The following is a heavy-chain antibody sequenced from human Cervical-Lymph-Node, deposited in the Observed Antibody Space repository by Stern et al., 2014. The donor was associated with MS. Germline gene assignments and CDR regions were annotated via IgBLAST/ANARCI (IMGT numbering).Heavy chain of an antibody. D-gene: IGHD3-10*01. CDR3: ARRGDEAVYGLDV. J-gene: IGHJ6*02. CDR1: GYRFSSHW. CDR2: IYPGDSDP. V-gene: IGHV5-51*04. Sequence: VQLVQSGAEVKKPGESLKISCKGAGYRFSSHWIGWVRQMPGKSLEYMGIIYPGDSDPRYSPSFQGQVTISVDKPINIAYLQWSSLKASDTAIYYCARRGDEAVYGLDVWGPGTTVTVSS.